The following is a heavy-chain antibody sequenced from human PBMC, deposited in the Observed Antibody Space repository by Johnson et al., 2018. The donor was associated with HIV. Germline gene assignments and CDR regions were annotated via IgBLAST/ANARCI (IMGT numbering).Heavy chain of an antibody. CDR2: IKQDGSEK. Sequence: VQLVESGGGLVQPGGSLRLSCAASGFNFSGYWMSWVRQAPGKGLEWVANIKQDGSEKYYVDSVKGRFTISRDNAKNSLYLQMNSLRAEDTALYYCARGAYSSSWHASDASDIWGQGTMVTVSS. J-gene: IGHJ3*02. V-gene: IGHV3-7*03. D-gene: IGHD6-13*01. CDR3: ARGAYSSSWHASDASDI. CDR1: GFNFSGYW.